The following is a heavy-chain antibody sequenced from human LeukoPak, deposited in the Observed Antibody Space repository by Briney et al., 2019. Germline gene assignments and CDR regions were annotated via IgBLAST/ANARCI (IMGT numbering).Heavy chain of an antibody. D-gene: IGHD3-3*02. V-gene: IGHV4-34*01. Sequence: SETLSLTCAVYGGSFSGYYWSWIRQPPGKGLEWIGEINHSGSTNYNPSLKSRVTILVDTSKNQFSLKLSSVTAADTAVYYCARGPMNSIPDWGQGTLVTVSS. CDR3: ARGPMNSIPD. J-gene: IGHJ4*02. CDR1: GGSFSGYY. CDR2: INHSGST.